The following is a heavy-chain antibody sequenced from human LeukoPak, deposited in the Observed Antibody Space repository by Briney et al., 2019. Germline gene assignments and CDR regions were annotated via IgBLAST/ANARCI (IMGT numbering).Heavy chain of an antibody. CDR3: ARDPPRDGYNYEEKYNWFDP. D-gene: IGHD5-24*01. Sequence: GGSLRLSCAASGFTFSDYYVSWIRQAPGKGLEWVSYISSSGSTIYYADSVKGRFTISRDNAKNSLYLQMNSLRAEDTVVYYCARDPPRDGYNYEEKYNWFDPWGQGTLVTVSS. J-gene: IGHJ5*02. CDR1: GFTFSDYY. V-gene: IGHV3-11*01. CDR2: ISSSGSTI.